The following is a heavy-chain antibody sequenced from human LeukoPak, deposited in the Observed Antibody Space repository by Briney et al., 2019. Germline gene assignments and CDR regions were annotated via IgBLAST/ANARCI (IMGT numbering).Heavy chain of an antibody. D-gene: IGHD3-3*01. CDR2: ISAYNGNT. V-gene: IGHV1-18*01. Sequence: ASVKVSCKASGYTFTSYGISWVRQAPGQGLVWMGWISAYNGNTNYAQKLQGRVTMTTDTSTSTAYMELRSLRSDDTAVYYCARVTAFWSGYYSDYWGQGTLVTVSS. CDR1: GYTFTSYG. J-gene: IGHJ4*02. CDR3: ARVTAFWSGYYSDY.